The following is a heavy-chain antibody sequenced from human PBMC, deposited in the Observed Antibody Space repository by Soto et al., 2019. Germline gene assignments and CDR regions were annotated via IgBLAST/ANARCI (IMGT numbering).Heavy chain of an antibody. CDR1: GFPFSSYV. V-gene: IGHV3-23*01. Sequence: PGGSLRLSCAASGFPFSSYVRSWVRQAPGKGLEWVSGISGGGSNTFYADYVKGRFTISRDNSKNTLLLQMNSLGAEDTAVYYCAKDSNKYSSSLRGRYFDYWGQGIGVTVSS. CDR3: AKDSNKYSSSLRGRYFDY. CDR2: ISGGGSNT. J-gene: IGHJ4*02. D-gene: IGHD4-4*01.